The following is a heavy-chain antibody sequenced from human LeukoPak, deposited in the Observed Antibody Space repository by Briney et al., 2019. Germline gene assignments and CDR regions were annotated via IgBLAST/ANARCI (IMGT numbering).Heavy chain of an antibody. Sequence: ASVKVSCKASGYTFSIYNMHWVRQAPGQGLEWVGILNPSGGTSYAQNLQGRITMTRDTSTSTLYMELSSLRSEDTAVYYCARGLRVVGATGFDYWGQGTLVTVSS. CDR3: ARGLRVVGATGFDY. CDR1: GYTFSIYN. CDR2: LNPSGGT. J-gene: IGHJ4*02. V-gene: IGHV1-46*01. D-gene: IGHD1-26*01.